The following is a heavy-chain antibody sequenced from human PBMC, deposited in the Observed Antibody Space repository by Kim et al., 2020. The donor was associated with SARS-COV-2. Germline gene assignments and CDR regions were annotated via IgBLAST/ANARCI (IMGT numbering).Heavy chain of an antibody. CDR2: SKNKANSYTT. J-gene: IGHJ5*02. Sequence: GGSLRLSCAASGFNFNDHYMDWVRQAPGKGLEWVGRSKNKANSYTTEYAASVRGRFTISRDDSKNSLHLQMHSLKTEDTAVYYCLAVDTLSRRWFDPRGQGALVTVSS. V-gene: IGHV3-72*01. D-gene: IGHD5-18*01. CDR1: GFNFNDHY. CDR3: LAVDTLSRRWFDP.